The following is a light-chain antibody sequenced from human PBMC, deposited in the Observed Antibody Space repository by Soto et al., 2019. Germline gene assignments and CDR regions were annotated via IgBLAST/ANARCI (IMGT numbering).Light chain of an antibody. V-gene: IGKV3-15*01. CDR1: QSVSSN. CDR3: QQYNNWLT. Sequence: EIVMTQSPATLSVSPGERATLSCRASQSVSSNLAWYQQKPGQAPRLLIYGASTRATGIPARFSGSGSGTEFTLTISSLQSEDFAVYFCQQYNNWLTFGGWNKVEIK. J-gene: IGKJ4*01. CDR2: GAS.